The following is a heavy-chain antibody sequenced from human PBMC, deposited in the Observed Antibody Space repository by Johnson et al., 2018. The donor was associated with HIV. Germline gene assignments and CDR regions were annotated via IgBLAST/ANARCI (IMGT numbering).Heavy chain of an antibody. CDR1: GFTVSSNY. V-gene: IGHV3-66*03. J-gene: IGHJ3*02. D-gene: IGHD4-17*01. Sequence: VQLVESGGGLIQPGGSLRLSCAASGFTVSSNYMSWVRQAPGKGLEWVSGINGNGGSTAYADSVKGRFTISRDNSKNTLYLQMNSLRAEDTAVYYCARALTTDAFDIWGQGTMVTVSS. CDR3: ARALTTDAFDI. CDR2: INGNGGST.